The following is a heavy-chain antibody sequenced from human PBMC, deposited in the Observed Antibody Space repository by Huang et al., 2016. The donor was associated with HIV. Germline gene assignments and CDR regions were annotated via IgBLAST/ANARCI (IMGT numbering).Heavy chain of an antibody. D-gene: IGHD7-27*01. CDR2: IYWDDDK. CDR3: AHIGRLGNYYMDV. J-gene: IGHJ6*03. V-gene: IGHV2-5*02. Sequence: QITLKESGPTVIKPTQTLTLPCRFSGFSLNHKGVGVGWIRQPPGKALEWLVLIYWDDDKRVTPSRKNRITITKDTSKNQVVFTMTNLDPMDTGTYDCAHIGRLGNYYMDVWGNGTTVTVSS. CDR1: GFSLNHKGVG.